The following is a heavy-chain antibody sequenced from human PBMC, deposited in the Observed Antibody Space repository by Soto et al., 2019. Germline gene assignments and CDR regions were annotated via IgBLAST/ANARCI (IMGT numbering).Heavy chain of an antibody. CDR3: AKVPRGSNFGYYNF. V-gene: IGHV3-30*02. J-gene: IGHJ4*02. CDR2: VWKDGSNR. Sequence: VGSLRLSCAASGITFSDYGMHWVRQAPGKGLEWVAGVWKDGSNRYYVDSVTGRFTISRDNSKNTLYLQMNSLRDEDTAVYYCAKVPRGSNFGYYNFWGQGTLVTVSS. D-gene: IGHD5-18*01. CDR1: GITFSDYG.